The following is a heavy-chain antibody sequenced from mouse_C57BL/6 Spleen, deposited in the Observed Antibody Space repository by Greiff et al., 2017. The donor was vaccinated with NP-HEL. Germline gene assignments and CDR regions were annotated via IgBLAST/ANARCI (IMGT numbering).Heavy chain of an antibody. CDR2: ISDGGSYT. V-gene: IGHV5-4*03. J-gene: IGHJ1*03. D-gene: IGHD1-1*01. Sequence: EVKVVESGGGLVKPGGSLKLSCAASGFTFSSYAMSWVRQTPEKRLEWVATISDGGSYTYYPDNVKGRFTISRDNAKNNLYLQMSHLKSEDTAMYYCARLYYYGSRGYFDVWGTGTTVTVSS. CDR1: GFTFSSYA. CDR3: ARLYYYGSRGYFDV.